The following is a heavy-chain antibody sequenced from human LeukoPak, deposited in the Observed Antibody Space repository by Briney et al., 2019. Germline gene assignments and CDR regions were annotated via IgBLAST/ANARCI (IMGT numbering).Heavy chain of an antibody. CDR2: IYTSGST. Sequence: SETLSLTCTVSGGSISSYYWSWIRQPAGKRLEWIGRIYTSGSTNYNPSLKSRVTMSVDTSKNQFSLKLSSVTAADTAVYYCARVAFGDCSSTSCYSVAKADNWFDPWGQGTLVTVSS. CDR3: ARVAFGDCSSTSCYSVAKADNWFDP. CDR1: GGSISSYY. J-gene: IGHJ5*02. V-gene: IGHV4-4*07. D-gene: IGHD2-2*01.